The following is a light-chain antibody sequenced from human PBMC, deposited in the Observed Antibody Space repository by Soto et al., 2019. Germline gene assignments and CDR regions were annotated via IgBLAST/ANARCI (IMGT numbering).Light chain of an antibody. CDR3: QQYNSYSWT. CDR1: QSISSW. J-gene: IGKJ1*01. Sequence: DIQMTQSPSTLSASVGDRVTITCRASQSISSWLAWYQQKPGKAPKLLIYDASSLESGVQSRFSGSGSGTEFTLTISSLQPDDFATYYCQQYNSYSWTCGQGTKVEIK. V-gene: IGKV1-5*01. CDR2: DAS.